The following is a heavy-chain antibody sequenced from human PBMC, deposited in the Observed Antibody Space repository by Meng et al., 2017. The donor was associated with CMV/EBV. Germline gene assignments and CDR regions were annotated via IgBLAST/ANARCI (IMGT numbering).Heavy chain of an antibody. J-gene: IGHJ4*02. V-gene: IGHV1-2*02. CDR3: ARFISSSWDHYFDY. CDR1: GYTCTCYY. CDR2: SNPNSGGT. D-gene: IGHD6-13*01. Sequence: VQTGAEVKKPGASVEVSLTASGYTCTCYYMHSVRQAPVQGLEWIGWSNPNSGGTNYAQKFQDRVTMARDTSISTAYMELSRLRSDDTAVYYCARFISSSWDHYFDYWGQGTLVTVSS.